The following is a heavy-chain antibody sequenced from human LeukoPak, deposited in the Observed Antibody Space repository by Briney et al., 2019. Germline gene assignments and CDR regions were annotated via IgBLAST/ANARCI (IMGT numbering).Heavy chain of an antibody. CDR1: GGSFSGFY. D-gene: IGHD2-15*01. J-gene: IGHJ4*02. CDR2: IYTSGST. CDR3: ARDRDGSGLDY. V-gene: IGHV4-4*07. Sequence: MSSETLSLTCTVYGGSFSGFYWSWIRQPAGKGLEWIGRIYTSGSTNYNPSLKSRVTISVDTSKNQFSLKLSSVTAADTAVYYCARDRDGSGLDYWGQGTLVTVSS.